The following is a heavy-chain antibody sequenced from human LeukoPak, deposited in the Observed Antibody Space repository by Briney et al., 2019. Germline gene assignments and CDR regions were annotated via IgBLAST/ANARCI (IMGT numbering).Heavy chain of an antibody. D-gene: IGHD3-10*01. CDR2: IKQDGSEK. J-gene: IGHJ4*02. V-gene: IGHV3-7*01. CDR1: GFTFSSYW. Sequence: GGSLRLSCAASGFTFSSYWMSSVRQAPGKGLEWVANIKQDGSEKYYVDSVKGRFTISRDNAKNSLYLQMNSLRAEDTAVYYCANVWFGELFSDWGQGTLVTVSS. CDR3: ANVWFGELFSD.